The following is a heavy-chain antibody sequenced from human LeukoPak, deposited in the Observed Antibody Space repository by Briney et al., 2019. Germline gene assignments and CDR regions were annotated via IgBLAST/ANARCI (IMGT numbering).Heavy chain of an antibody. CDR3: ARDVSAGYGMDV. V-gene: IGHV1-8*01. J-gene: IGHJ6*02. CDR1: GYTFTSYD. Sequence: ASVKVSCKASGYTFTSYDINWVRQATGQGLEWMGWMNPNSGNTGYTQKFQGRVTMTRNTSMSTAYMELSSLRSEDTAVYYCARDVSAGYGMDVWGQGTTVTVSS. CDR2: MNPNSGNT. D-gene: IGHD2-15*01.